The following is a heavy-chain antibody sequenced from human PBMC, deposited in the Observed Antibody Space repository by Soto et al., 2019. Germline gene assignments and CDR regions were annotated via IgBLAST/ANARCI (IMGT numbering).Heavy chain of an antibody. J-gene: IGHJ4*02. CDR3: ATAAVGLDTIRYFDY. V-gene: IGHV4-30-4*08. CDR2: SYNGGST. Sequence: TWETLSLTCTVSGVTVRSVGFHWAWLRRPPGQGWVWLGYSYNGGSTYSRPSLESRMHFSVDAKRNLYSLRLTSVTAAATAVYFCATAAVGLDTIRYFDYWGQGKLVTVSS. CDR1: GVTVRSVGFH. D-gene: IGHD3-3*01.